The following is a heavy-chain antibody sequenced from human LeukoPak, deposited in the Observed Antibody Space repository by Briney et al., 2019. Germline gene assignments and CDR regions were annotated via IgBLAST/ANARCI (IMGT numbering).Heavy chain of an antibody. CDR3: AKVHAIGPWYFDY. D-gene: IGHD2-2*02. CDR1: GITFSSYA. CDR2: ISVSGHRT. V-gene: IGHV3-23*01. J-gene: IGHJ4*02. Sequence: GGSLRLSCAASGITFSSYAMSWVRQAPGKGLEWVSAISVSGHRTYYADSVKGRFTISRDNSKNTLYLQMNSLRAEDTAVYYCAKVHAIGPWYFDYWGQGTLVTVSS.